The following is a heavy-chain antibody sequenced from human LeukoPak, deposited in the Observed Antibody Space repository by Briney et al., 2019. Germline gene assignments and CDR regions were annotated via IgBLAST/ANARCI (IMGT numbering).Heavy chain of an antibody. CDR3: ARVVAGIAVD. CDR2: IYTSGST. D-gene: IGHD6-19*01. V-gene: IGHV4-61*02. J-gene: IGHJ4*02. Sequence: PSETLSLTCTVSGGSFSSSDYYWGWIRQPAGKGLEWIGRIYTSGSTNYNPSLKSRVTISVDTSKNQFSLKLSSVTAADTAVYYCARVVAGIAVDWGQGTLVTVSS. CDR1: GGSFSSSDYY.